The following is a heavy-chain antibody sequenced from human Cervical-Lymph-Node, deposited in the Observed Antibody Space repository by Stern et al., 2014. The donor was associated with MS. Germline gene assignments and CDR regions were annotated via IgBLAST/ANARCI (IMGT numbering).Heavy chain of an antibody. V-gene: IGHV3-11*01. D-gene: IGHD2-15*01. J-gene: IGHJ6*02. Sequence: VQLVESGGGLVKPGGSLRLSCAASGFTFSDYYMSWIRQAPGKGLEWISYISSSVSNIYYADSVKGRFTVSRDNAKNSLYLKMNSLRAEDTAVYYCARVGTPRRVVVADIGYYGMDVWGQGTTVTVSS. CDR3: ARVGTPRRVVVADIGYYGMDV. CDR1: GFTFSDYY. CDR2: ISSSVSNI.